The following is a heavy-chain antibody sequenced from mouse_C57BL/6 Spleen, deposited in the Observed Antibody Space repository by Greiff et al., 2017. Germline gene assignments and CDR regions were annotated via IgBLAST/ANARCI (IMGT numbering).Heavy chain of an antibody. CDR1: GFTFSSYG. J-gene: IGHJ2*01. CDR2: ISSGGSYT. D-gene: IGHD1-1*01. V-gene: IGHV5-6*01. Sequence: EVHLVESGGDLVKPGGSLKLSCAASGFTFSSYGMSWVRQTPDKRLEWVATISSGGSYTYYPDSVKGRFTISRDNAKNTLYLQMSSLKSEDTAMYYGARHDYYGSSYYYFDYWGQGTTLTVSS. CDR3: ARHDYYGSSYYYFDY.